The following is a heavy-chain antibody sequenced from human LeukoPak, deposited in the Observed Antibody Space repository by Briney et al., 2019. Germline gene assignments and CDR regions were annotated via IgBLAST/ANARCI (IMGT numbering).Heavy chain of an antibody. CDR3: AGPRFGELLYDY. CDR1: GFTFSNFW. D-gene: IGHD3-10*01. J-gene: IGHJ4*02. CDR2: IYTGDTT. V-gene: IGHV3-53*01. Sequence: GGSLRLSCATSGFTFSNFWMSWVRQAPGKGLEWVSIIYTGDTTYYADSVKGRFTISRDTSKNTLYLQMNSLRAEDTAVYYCAGPRFGELLYDYWGQGTLVTVSS.